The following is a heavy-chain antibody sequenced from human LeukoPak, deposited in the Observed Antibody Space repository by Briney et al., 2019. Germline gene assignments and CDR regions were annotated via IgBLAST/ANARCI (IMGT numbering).Heavy chain of an antibody. Sequence: PSETLSLTCTVSGGSLSSSSYYWGWIRQPPGKGLEWTGSVYYSGTTYYNPSLKSRVTISVDTSKNQFSLKLGSVTAADTAVYYCARSRLTFWSGYSLSPSFAYWGQGTLVTVSS. CDR3: ARSRLTFWSGYSLSPSFAY. J-gene: IGHJ4*02. V-gene: IGHV4-39*01. CDR2: VYYSGTT. D-gene: IGHD3-3*01. CDR1: GGSLSSSSYY.